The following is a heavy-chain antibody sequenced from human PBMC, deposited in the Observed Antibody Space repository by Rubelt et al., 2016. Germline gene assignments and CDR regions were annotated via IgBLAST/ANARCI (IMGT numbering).Heavy chain of an antibody. D-gene: IGHD2-2*01. CDR3: ASVKKDIVVVVDP. CDR2: IYYSGST. V-gene: IGHV4-34*01. CDR1: GGSFSGYY. Sequence: QVQLQQWGAGLLKPSETLSLTCAVYGGSFSGYYWSWIRQPPGKGLEWIGSIYYSGSTYYNPSLKSQFTISVDTSKNQFALKLSSVTAADTAVYYCASVKKDIVVVVDPWGQGTLVTVSS. J-gene: IGHJ5*02.